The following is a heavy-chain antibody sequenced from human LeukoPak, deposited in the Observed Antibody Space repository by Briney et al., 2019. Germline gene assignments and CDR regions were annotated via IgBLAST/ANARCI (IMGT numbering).Heavy chain of an antibody. CDR3: ARYFDSSGYRPFDY. Sequence: GSLRLSCAASGFTFSTYAMSWVRQAPGKGLEWVSAISGSGGSTYYADSVKGRFTISRDNSKNTLYLQMNSLGAEDTAVYYCARYFDSSGYRPFDYCGQGTLVTVSS. V-gene: IGHV3-23*01. CDR1: GFTFSTYA. D-gene: IGHD3-22*01. CDR2: ISGSGGST. J-gene: IGHJ4*02.